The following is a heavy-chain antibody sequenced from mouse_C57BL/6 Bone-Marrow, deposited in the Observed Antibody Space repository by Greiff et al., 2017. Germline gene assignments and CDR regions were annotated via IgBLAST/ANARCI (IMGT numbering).Heavy chain of an antibody. CDR2: IRSKSNNYAT. D-gene: IGHD2-5*01. CDR1: GFSFNTYA. CDR3: VRHGYYSNLFAY. V-gene: IGHV10-1*01. J-gene: IGHJ3*01. Sequence: DVKLVESGGGLVQPKGSLKLSCAASGFSFNTYAMNWVRQAPGKGLEWVARIRSKSNNYATYYADSVKDRFTISRDDSESMLYLQMNNLKTEDTAMYYCVRHGYYSNLFAYWGQGTLVTVSA.